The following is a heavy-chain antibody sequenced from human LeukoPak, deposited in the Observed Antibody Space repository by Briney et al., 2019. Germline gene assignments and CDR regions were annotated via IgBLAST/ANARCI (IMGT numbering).Heavy chain of an antibody. CDR1: GLTFSSYA. Sequence: GGSLRLSCAASGLTFSSYAMSWVRQAPGKGLEWVSAIGGSGGSTYYADSVKGRFTISRDNSKNTLYLQMNSLRAEDTAVYYCARPSLTINYYFDYWGQGTLVTVSS. J-gene: IGHJ4*02. CDR3: ARPSLTINYYFDY. D-gene: IGHD5-12*01. V-gene: IGHV3-23*01. CDR2: IGGSGGST.